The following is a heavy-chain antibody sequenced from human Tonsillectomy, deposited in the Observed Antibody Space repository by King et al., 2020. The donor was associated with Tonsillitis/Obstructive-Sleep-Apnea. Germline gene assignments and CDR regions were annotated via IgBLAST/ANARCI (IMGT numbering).Heavy chain of an antibody. J-gene: IGHJ4*02. V-gene: IGHV4-59*01. Sequence: QLQESGPGLVKPSETLSLTCTVSGGSISSYYWTWIRPPPGKGLEWIGYIYYSGSTNYNPSLKSRVTISVDTSKNQFSLKLNSVTAADTAVYYCARDKSGYDYRYFDYWGQGALVTVSS. CDR2: IYYSGST. D-gene: IGHD5-12*01. CDR3: ARDKSGYDYRYFDY. CDR1: GGSISSYY.